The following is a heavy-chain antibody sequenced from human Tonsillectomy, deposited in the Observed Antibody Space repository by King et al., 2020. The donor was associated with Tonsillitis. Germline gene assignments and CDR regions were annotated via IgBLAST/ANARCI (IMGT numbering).Heavy chain of an antibody. V-gene: IGHV1-46*03. J-gene: IGHJ6*02. D-gene: IGHD6-19*01. CDR3: ARDLGAVAGKTILRGYYGMDV. Sequence: QLVQSGAEVKKPGASVKVSCKASGYTFTSYYMHWVRQAPGQGLEWMGIINPSGGSTSYAQKFQGRVTMTRDTSTSTVYMELSSLRSEDTAVYYCARDLGAVAGKTILRGYYGMDVWGQGATVTVSS. CDR1: GYTFTSYY. CDR2: INPSGGST.